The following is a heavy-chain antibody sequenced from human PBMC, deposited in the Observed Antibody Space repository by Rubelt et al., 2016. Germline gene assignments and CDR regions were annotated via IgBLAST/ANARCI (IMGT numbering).Heavy chain of an antibody. CDR2: IDIDGRST. CDR3: ARDRDIYGGNSADY. Sequence: EGQLVESGGGFVQPGGSLRLSCAASGFTFSTSAMAWVRQVPGKGLVWVSRIDIDGRSTTYADSVKGRFTISRDNAKKTLYLQMNRLRAEDTAVYYCARDRDIYGGNSADYWGQGTLVTVSS. J-gene: IGHJ4*02. CDR1: GFTFSTSA. D-gene: IGHD4-23*01. V-gene: IGHV3-74*03.